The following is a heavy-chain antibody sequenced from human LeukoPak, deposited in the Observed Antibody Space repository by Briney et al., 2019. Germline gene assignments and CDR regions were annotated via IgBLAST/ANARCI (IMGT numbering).Heavy chain of an antibody. V-gene: IGHV4-34*01. CDR1: GGSFSGYY. D-gene: IGHD6-19*01. J-gene: IGHJ4*02. CDR3: ARGAIAVAGNGYDY. CDR2: INHSGST. Sequence: SETLSLTCAVYGGSFSGYYWSWIRQPPGKGLEWIGEINHSGSTNYNPSLKSRVTISVDMSKNQFSLKLSSVTAADTAVYYCARGAIAVAGNGYDYWGQGTLVTVSS.